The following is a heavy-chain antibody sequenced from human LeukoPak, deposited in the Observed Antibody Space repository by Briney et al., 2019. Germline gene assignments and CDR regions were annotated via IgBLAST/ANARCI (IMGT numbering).Heavy chain of an antibody. CDR2: ISVYKGNT. V-gene: IGHV1-18*01. J-gene: IGHJ3*02. CDR1: GYTFSNYG. D-gene: IGHD2-2*01. Sequence: GASVKVSCKASGYTFSNYGISWVRQAPGQGLEWMGWISVYKGNTIYAQKFQGRVTMTRDTSISTAYMELSRVRSDDTAVYYCARDLRYCSSTSCPSKDVFDIWGQGTMVTVSS. CDR3: ARDLRYCSSTSCPSKDVFDI.